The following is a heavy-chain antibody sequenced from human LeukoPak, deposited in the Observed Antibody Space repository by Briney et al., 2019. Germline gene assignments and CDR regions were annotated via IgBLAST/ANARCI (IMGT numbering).Heavy chain of an antibody. CDR2: IYPSDSDT. CDR1: GYHFASYW. V-gene: IGHV5-51*01. J-gene: IGHJ4*02. CDR3: ARRGYSYGYDY. D-gene: IGHD5-18*01. Sequence: GESLKISCEGSGYHFASYWIAWVRQMPGKGLEWMGIIYPSDSDTRYSPSFQGQVTISADKSISTAYLQWSSLKASDTAMYYCARRGYSYGYDYWGQGTLVTVSS.